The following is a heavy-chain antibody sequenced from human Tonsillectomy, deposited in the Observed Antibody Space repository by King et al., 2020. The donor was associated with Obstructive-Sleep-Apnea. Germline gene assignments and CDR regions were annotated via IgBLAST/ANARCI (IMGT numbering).Heavy chain of an antibody. J-gene: IGHJ4*02. Sequence: QLVQSGAEVKKPGASVKVSCKASGYTFTSYGFSWVRQAPGQGLEWMGWISGYNDNINYTQKFQGRVTMTTDKSTRTAYMELRSLRSDDTAVYYCARDPGYSKQDYWGQGTLVTVSS. CDR3: ARDPGYSKQDY. V-gene: IGHV1-18*04. CDR1: GYTFTSYG. CDR2: ISGYNDNI. D-gene: IGHD4-11*01.